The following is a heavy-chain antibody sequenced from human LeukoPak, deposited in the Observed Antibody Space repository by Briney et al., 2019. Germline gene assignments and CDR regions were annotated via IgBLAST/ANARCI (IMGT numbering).Heavy chain of an antibody. CDR2: IWYDGSNK. CDR1: GFTFSSYG. J-gene: IGHJ6*02. CDR3: ARETYYYDSSGPLAGYGMDV. D-gene: IGHD3-22*01. Sequence: PGGSLRLSCAASGFTFSSYGMHWVRQAPGKGLEWVAVIWYDGSNKYYADSVKDRFTISRDNSKNTLYLQMNSLRAEDTAVYYCARETYYYDSSGPLAGYGMDVWGQGTTVTVSS. V-gene: IGHV3-33*01.